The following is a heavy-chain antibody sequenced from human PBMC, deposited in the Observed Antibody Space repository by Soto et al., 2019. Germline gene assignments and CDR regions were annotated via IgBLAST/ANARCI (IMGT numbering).Heavy chain of an antibody. CDR1: GXXXXXXX. J-gene: IGHJ4*02. CDR3: ARGTYHFDY. CDR2: IKEDGSEI. V-gene: IGHV3-7*01. Sequence: GGSLXLSXXXXGXXXXXXXXXXVRHAPVKALVWVANIKEDGSEIYYVDSVKGRFTISRDNAKNALYLQMCGLRVEDTAVYYCARGTYHFDYWGQGNLVTVSS.